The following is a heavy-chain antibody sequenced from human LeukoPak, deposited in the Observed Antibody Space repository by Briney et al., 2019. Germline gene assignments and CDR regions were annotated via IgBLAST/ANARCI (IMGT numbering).Heavy chain of an antibody. J-gene: IGHJ5*02. D-gene: IGHD1-26*01. CDR1: GGTFSSYA. CDR3: ARKLRLGGNWFDP. Sequence: SVKVSCKASGGTFSSYAISWVRQAPGQGLEWMGKIIPISGTTNYAQKFQGRVTFTADESTSTAYMELSSLRSEDTALYYCARKLRLGGNWFDPWGQGTLVTVSS. V-gene: IGHV1-69*15. CDR2: IIPISGTT.